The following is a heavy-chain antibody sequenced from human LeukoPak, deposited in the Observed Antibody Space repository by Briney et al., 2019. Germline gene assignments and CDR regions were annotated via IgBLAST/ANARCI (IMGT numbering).Heavy chain of an antibody. CDR3: ARAVVVPAAIVWFDP. J-gene: IGHJ5*02. CDR2: IIPIFGSA. CDR1: GGTFSSYA. V-gene: IGHV1-69*05. D-gene: IGHD2-2*01. Sequence: SVKVSCKASGGTFSSYAISWVRQAPGQGLEWMGGIIPIFGSANYAQKFQGRVTITTDESTSTAYMELSSLRSEDTAVYYCARAVVVPAAIVWFDPWGQGTLVTVSS.